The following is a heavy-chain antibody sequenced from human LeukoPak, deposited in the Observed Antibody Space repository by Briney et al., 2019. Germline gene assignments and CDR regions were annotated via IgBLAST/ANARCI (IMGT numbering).Heavy chain of an antibody. CDR3: AKDEVATVGSCTSTPCQGLDY. J-gene: IGHJ4*02. CDR1: GFTFDDYA. Sequence: PGGSLRLSCAASGFTFDDYAMHWVRQAPGKGLEWVSGISGRGGSIVYADSVKGRFTISRGNAKNSLYLQMNSLRPEDTALYYCAKDEVATVGSCTSTPCQGLDYWGQGTLVTVSS. CDR2: ISGRGGSI. V-gene: IGHV3-9*01. D-gene: IGHD2-2*01.